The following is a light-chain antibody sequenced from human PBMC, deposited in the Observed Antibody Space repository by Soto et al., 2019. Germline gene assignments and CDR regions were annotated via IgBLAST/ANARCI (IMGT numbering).Light chain of an antibody. CDR1: QNIYSY. V-gene: IGKV1-39*01. J-gene: IGKJ1*01. CDR3: QHSYSRPWT. Sequence: DIQMTQSPSSLSASVGDRVTITCRASQNIYSYLNWYQQKPGKAPKLLIYGASTLQSGVPLRFSGGGSGTDFTLTISSLQPEDFATYYCQHSYSRPWTFGQGTKVDIK. CDR2: GAS.